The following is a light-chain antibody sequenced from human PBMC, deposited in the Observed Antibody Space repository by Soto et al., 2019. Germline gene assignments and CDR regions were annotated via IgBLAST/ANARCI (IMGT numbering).Light chain of an antibody. CDR2: GAA. J-gene: IGKJ5*01. CDR3: HQFGSFPVT. V-gene: IGKV3-20*01. CDR1: QEIDSTY. Sequence: EIVLTQSPGTLSLSPGEEAALSCRASQEIDSTYLAWYQQKPGQAPRFLIHGAAGRAPGIPDRFSGSGSGTDFTLTINRLEPEDFAVYFCHQFGSFPVTFGQGTRLEIK.